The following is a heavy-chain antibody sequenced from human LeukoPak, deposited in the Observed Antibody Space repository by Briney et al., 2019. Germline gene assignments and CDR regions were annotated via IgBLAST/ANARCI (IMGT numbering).Heavy chain of an antibody. D-gene: IGHD6-13*01. CDR2: IYYSGSS. Sequence: SETLSLTCTVSGGSVSSGIYSWSWIRQPPGKGLEWIGCIYYSGSSNYNPSLMSRVAISVDTSKNQFSLKLGSVTAADAAVYYCARGESSNWSFDYWGQGTLVTVSS. J-gene: IGHJ4*02. CDR1: GGSVSSGIYS. CDR3: ARGESSNWSFDY. V-gene: IGHV4-61*01.